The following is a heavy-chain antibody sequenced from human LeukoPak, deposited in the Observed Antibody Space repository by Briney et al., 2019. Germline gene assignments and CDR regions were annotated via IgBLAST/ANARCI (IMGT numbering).Heavy chain of an antibody. CDR2: ISTSGRKI. V-gene: IGHV3-48*03. Sequence: GGSLRLSCAASGFTFSDYEMNWVRQAPGKGLEWVSSISTSGRKIYYADSVKGRFTISRDNAKNSVYLQMNSLTADDTAIYFCAKGPRDPSEFCSRGTCAPTYDVWGQGTLVTVSS. CDR1: GFTFSDYE. CDR3: AKGPRDPSEFCSRGTCAPTYDV. J-gene: IGHJ4*02. D-gene: IGHD2-15*01.